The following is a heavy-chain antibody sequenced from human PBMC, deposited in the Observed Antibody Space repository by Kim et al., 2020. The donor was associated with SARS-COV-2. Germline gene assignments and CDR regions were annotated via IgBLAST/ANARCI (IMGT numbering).Heavy chain of an antibody. CDR3: VRDYLPGQQGFE. V-gene: IGHV3-74*01. Sequence: GGTLRLSCVASGFFFSTYWMSWVRQAPGKGLVWVARIREGGGATLYADSVKGRFTISRDNGKNVVFLQMNMFMSEDTVNYYFVRDYLPGQQGFEWGQGT. CDR2: IREGGGAT. CDR1: GFFFSTYW. D-gene: IGHD3-10*01. J-gene: IGHJ6*01.